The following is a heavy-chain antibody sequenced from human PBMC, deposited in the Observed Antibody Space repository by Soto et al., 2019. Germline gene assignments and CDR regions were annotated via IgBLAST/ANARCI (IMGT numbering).Heavy chain of an antibody. J-gene: IGHJ3*02. CDR3: ARDWYYYDTSAHFSADAFDI. V-gene: IGHV3-74*01. Sequence: EVQLVESGGGLVQPGGSLRLSCAASGFTSSSYWMHWVRQAPGKGLVWVSRISNDGTSTNYADSVKGRFTISRDNAKNTVYLEMNSLSAEDTAVYYCARDWYYYDTSAHFSADAFDIWGQGTTVTVSS. CDR1: GFTSSSYW. D-gene: IGHD3-22*01. CDR2: ISNDGTST.